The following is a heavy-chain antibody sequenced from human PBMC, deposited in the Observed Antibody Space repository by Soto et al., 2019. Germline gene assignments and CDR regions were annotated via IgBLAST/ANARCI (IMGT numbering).Heavy chain of an antibody. J-gene: IGHJ4*02. Sequence: QVQLVQSGAEVKKPGASVKVSCKASGYTFTSYDINWVRQATGQGLEWVGWMNPNSGNTGYAQKFQGRVTMTRNTSISTAYMELSSLRSEDTAVYYCARVNRVVVTAGLGYWGQGTLVTVSS. V-gene: IGHV1-8*01. CDR2: MNPNSGNT. CDR3: ARVNRVVVTAGLGY. D-gene: IGHD2-21*02. CDR1: GYTFTSYD.